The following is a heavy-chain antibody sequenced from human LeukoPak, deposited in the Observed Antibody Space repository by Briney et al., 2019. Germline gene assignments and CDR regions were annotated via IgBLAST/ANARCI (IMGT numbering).Heavy chain of an antibody. Sequence: NSSETLSLTCTVSGYSISSGYYWGWIRQPPGKGLEWIGSIYHSGSTYYNPSLKSRVTISVDTSKNQFSLKLSSVTAADTAVYYCARHPYYYMDVWGKGTTVTVSS. CDR2: IYHSGST. CDR1: GYSISSGYY. V-gene: IGHV4-38-2*02. CDR3: ARHPYYYMDV. J-gene: IGHJ6*03.